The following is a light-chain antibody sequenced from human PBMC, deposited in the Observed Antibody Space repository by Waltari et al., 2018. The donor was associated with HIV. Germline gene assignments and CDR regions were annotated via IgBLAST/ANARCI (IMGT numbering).Light chain of an antibody. CDR1: QSVGSY. CDR2: DAS. Sequence: EIVLTQSPATLFLSQGERATLSCRASQSVGSYLAWYQQKPGQAPRLLIYDASNRATGIPARFSGSGSGTDFTLTISSLQPEDFAVYYCQQRSNWPPLTFGGGTKVGIK. J-gene: IGKJ4*01. V-gene: IGKV3-11*01. CDR3: QQRSNWPPLT.